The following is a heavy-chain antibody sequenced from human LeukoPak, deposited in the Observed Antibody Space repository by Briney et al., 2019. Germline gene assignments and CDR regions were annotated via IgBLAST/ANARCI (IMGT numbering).Heavy chain of an antibody. D-gene: IGHD2-2*01. J-gene: IGHJ4*02. Sequence: SETLSLTCTVSAGSISDYYWTWIRQPPGKTLEWIGYVYYSGDTNYNPSLKSRVTISLDASKNQFSLKLSSVTAADTAVYYCATYVRRCKTTSCYHFDHWGQGTLVTVSS. CDR2: VYYSGDT. CDR3: ATYVRRCKTTSCYHFDH. V-gene: IGHV4-59*01. CDR1: AGSISDYY.